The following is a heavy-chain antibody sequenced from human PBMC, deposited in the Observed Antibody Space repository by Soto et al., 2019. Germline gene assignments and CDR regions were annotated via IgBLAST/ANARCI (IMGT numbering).Heavy chain of an antibody. CDR1: GFTLSSYS. CDR3: ARESAVAGDS. Sequence: EVQLVESGGGLVEPGGSLRLSCAASGFTLSSYSMNWVRQAPGKGLEWVSYINTGSTTIQYADSVKGRFTISRDNAKNSLYLQMDSLRAEDTAVYYCARESAVAGDSWGQGTLVTVSS. V-gene: IGHV3-48*01. J-gene: IGHJ4*02. D-gene: IGHD6-13*01. CDR2: INTGSTTI.